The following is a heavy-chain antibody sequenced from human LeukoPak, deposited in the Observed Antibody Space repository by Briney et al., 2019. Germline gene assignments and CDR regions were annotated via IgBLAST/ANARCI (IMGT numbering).Heavy chain of an antibody. CDR1: GYSFTSYW. Sequence: GESLKISCKGSGYSFTSYWIGWVRQMPGKGLEWMGIIYPGDSDTRYSPSFQGQVTISADKSISTAYLQWSSLKASDTAMCYCARHRAEGGREGYEADYWGQGTLVTVSS. J-gene: IGHJ4*02. CDR2: IYPGDSDT. V-gene: IGHV5-51*01. CDR3: ARHRAEGGREGYEADY. D-gene: IGHD2-15*01.